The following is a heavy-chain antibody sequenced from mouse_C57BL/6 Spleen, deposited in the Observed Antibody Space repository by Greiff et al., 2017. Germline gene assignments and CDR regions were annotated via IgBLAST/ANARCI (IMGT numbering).Heavy chain of an antibody. CDR1: GYSFTDYN. CDR3: ATYDYDGYYYAMDY. D-gene: IGHD2-4*01. Sequence: EVQGVESGPELVKPGASVKISCKASGYSFTDYNMNWVKQSNGQSLEWIGVINPNYGTTSYNQKFKGKATLTVDQSSSTAYMQLNSLTSEDSAVYYCATYDYDGYYYAMDYWGQGTSVTVSS. V-gene: IGHV1-39*01. CDR2: INPNYGTT. J-gene: IGHJ4*01.